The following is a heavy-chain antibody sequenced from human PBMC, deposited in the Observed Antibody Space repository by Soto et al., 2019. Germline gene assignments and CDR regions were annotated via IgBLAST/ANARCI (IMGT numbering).Heavy chain of an antibody. CDR1: GGTFSSYA. CDR2: IIPIFGTA. Sequence: QVQLVQSGAEVKKPGSSVKVSCKASGGTFSSYAISWVRQAPGQGLEWMGGIIPIFGTANYAQKFQGRVTITADESTSTAYMELSSLRSEDTAVYYCARDDGNDFWSGYYSYYGMDVWGQGTTVTVSS. CDR3: ARDDGNDFWSGYYSYYGMDV. D-gene: IGHD3-3*01. J-gene: IGHJ6*02. V-gene: IGHV1-69*01.